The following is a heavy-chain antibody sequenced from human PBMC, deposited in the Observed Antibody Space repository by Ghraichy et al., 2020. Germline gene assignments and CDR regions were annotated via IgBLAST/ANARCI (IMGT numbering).Heavy chain of an antibody. V-gene: IGHV4-4*09. Sequence: SETLSLTCTVSGGSISSYYWSWIRQPPGKGLEWIGYIYTSGSTNYNPSLKSRVTISVDTSKNQFSLKLSSVTAADTAVYYCARLRGSGWYALTEWGQGTLVTVSS. CDR1: GGSISSYY. CDR2: IYTSGST. CDR3: ARLRGSGWYALTE. D-gene: IGHD6-19*01. J-gene: IGHJ4*02.